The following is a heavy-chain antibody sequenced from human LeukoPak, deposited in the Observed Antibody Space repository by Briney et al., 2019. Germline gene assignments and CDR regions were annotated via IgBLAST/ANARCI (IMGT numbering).Heavy chain of an antibody. D-gene: IGHD2-21*01. V-gene: IGHV3-21*01. CDR1: GFTFSSYS. Sequence: PGGSLRLSCAASGFTFSSYSMNWVRQAPGKGLEWVSSISSSSSYIYYADSVKGRFTISRDNAKNSLYLQMNSLRAEDTAVYYCARAQHIVVVIATHDAFDIWGQGTMVTVSS. CDR2: ISSSSSYI. CDR3: ARAQHIVVVIATHDAFDI. J-gene: IGHJ3*02.